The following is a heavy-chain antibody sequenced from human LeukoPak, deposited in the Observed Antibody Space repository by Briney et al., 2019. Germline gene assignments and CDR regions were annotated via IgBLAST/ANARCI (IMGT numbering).Heavy chain of an antibody. Sequence: VASVKVSCKASGGTFSSYAISWVRQAPGRGLEWMGGIIPIFGTANYAQKFQGRVTITADKSTSTAYMELSSLRSEDTAVYYCARGGYNWNQNWFDPWGQGTLVTVSS. CDR2: IIPIFGTA. CDR1: GGTFSSYA. D-gene: IGHD1-20*01. V-gene: IGHV1-69*06. J-gene: IGHJ5*02. CDR3: ARGGYNWNQNWFDP.